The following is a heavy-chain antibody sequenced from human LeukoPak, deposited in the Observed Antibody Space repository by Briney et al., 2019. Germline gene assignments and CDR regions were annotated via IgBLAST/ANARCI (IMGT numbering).Heavy chain of an antibody. Sequence: SVKVSCKASGGTFSSYAISWVRQAPGQGLEWMGGIIPIFGTANYAQKFQGRVTITTDESTSTAYMEPSSLRSEDTAVYYCARPTGSVWYFDLWGRGTLVTVSS. V-gene: IGHV1-69*05. D-gene: IGHD6-19*01. J-gene: IGHJ2*01. CDR1: GGTFSSYA. CDR3: ARPTGSVWYFDL. CDR2: IIPIFGTA.